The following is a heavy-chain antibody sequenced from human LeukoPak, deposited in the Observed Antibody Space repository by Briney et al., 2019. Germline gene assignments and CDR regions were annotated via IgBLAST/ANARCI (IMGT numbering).Heavy chain of an antibody. CDR1: GGSISSYY. J-gene: IGHJ6*02. CDR3: ARQPNGEYYYGSGSPPVDV. V-gene: IGHV4-59*01. D-gene: IGHD3-10*01. Sequence: SETLSLTCTVSGGSISSYYWSWIRQPPGKGLEWIGYIYYSRSTNYNPSLKSRVTISVDTSKNQFSLKLSSVTAADTAVYYCARQPNGEYYYGSGSPPVDVWGQGTTVTVSS. CDR2: IYYSRST.